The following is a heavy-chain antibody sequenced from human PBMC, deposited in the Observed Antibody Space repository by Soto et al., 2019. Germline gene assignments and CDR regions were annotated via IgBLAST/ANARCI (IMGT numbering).Heavy chain of an antibody. CDR1: GSSFTSYW. J-gene: IGHJ3*02. Sequence: GDSLKISCKGSGSSFTSYWITWVRLIPGKGLEWMGRIDPMYSYTNSSPSFQGHVTISADKSISTAYRQWSRLKASDTAMYYCARPRRNSRHAFDIWGQGPIVTVSS. CDR3: ARPRRNSRHAFDI. V-gene: IGHV5-10-1*01. CDR2: IDPMYSYT.